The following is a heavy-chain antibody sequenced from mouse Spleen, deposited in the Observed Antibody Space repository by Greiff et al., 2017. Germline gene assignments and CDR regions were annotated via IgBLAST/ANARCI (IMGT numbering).Heavy chain of an antibody. CDR2: INPNNGGT. V-gene: IGHV1-26*01. D-gene: IGHD2-3*01. CDR1: GYTFTDYY. J-gene: IGHJ3*01. CDR3: ASSTGDGFRFAY. Sequence: EVQLQQSGPELVKPGASVKISCKASGYTFTDYYMNWVKQSHGKSLEWIGDINPNNGGTSYNQKFKGKATLTVDKSSSTAYMELRSLTSEDSAVYYCASSTGDGFRFAYWGQGTLVTVSA.